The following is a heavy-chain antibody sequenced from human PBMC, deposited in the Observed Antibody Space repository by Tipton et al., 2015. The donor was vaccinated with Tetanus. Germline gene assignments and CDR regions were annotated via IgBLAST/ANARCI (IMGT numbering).Heavy chain of an antibody. CDR1: GFTFSSYA. J-gene: IGHJ2*01. CDR3: ARDEYGGRNWYFDL. Sequence: SLRLSCAASGFTFSSYAMSWVRQAPGKGLEWVSYISSSGSTIYYADSVKGRFTISRDNAKNSLYLQMNSLRAEDTAVYYCARDEYGGRNWYFDLWGRGTLVTVSS. V-gene: IGHV3-11*01. CDR2: ISSSGSTI. D-gene: IGHD4-23*01.